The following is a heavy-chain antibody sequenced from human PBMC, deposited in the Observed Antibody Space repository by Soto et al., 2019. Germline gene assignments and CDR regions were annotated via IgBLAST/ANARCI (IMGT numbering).Heavy chain of an antibody. CDR1: GYTLTSYD. J-gene: IGHJ3*02. D-gene: IGHD5-12*01. CDR3: ERDSSYGPDDAFDI. Sequence: APLKVSCKASGYTLTSYDINWVRQATGQGLEWMGWMNPNSGNTGYAQKFQGRVTMTRNTSISTAYMELSSLRSEDTAVYYCERDSSYGPDDAFDIWGQGTMVTVSS. CDR2: MNPNSGNT. V-gene: IGHV1-8*01.